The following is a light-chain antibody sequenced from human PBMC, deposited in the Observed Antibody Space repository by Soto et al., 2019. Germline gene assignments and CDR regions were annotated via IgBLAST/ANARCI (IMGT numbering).Light chain of an antibody. CDR3: GTWDSSLSAYV. V-gene: IGLV1-51*01. CDR2: DNN. CDR1: SSNIGNNY. J-gene: IGLJ1*01. Sequence: QSVLTQPPSVSAAPGQKVTISCSGSSSNIGNNYVSWYQQLPGTAPKVLIYDNNKRTSGIPNRVSASQSGTSATLVISGLQTGDEADYYCGTWDSSLSAYVFGTGTKLTVL.